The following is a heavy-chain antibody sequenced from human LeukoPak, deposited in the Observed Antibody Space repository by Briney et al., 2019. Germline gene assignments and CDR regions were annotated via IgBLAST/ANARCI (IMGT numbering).Heavy chain of an antibody. CDR1: GGSISSYY. V-gene: IGHV4-4*08. Sequence: SETLSVTCTVSGGSISSYYWSWIRQPPGKGLEWIGRIYTSGSTNYNPSLKSRVTISVDTSKNQFSLKLNSVTAADTAVYYCARGTTVTSSGCFQHWGQGTLVNVSS. D-gene: IGHD4-17*01. CDR2: IYTSGST. J-gene: IGHJ1*01. CDR3: ARGTTVTSSGCFQH.